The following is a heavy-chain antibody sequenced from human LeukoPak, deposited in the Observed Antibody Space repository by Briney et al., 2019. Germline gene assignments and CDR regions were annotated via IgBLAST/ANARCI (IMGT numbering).Heavy chain of an antibody. CDR3: ARGIAAAGLDAFDI. Sequence: GASVKVSCKASGYTFTGYYMHWVRQAPGQGLEWMGWINPNSGGTNYAQKFQGWVTMTRDTSISTAYMELSRLRSDDTAVYYCARGIAAAGLDAFDIWGQGTMVAVSS. D-gene: IGHD6-13*01. CDR2: INPNSGGT. V-gene: IGHV1-2*04. J-gene: IGHJ3*02. CDR1: GYTFTGYY.